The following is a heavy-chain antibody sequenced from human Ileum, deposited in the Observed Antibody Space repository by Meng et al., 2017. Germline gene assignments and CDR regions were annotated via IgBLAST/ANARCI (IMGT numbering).Heavy chain of an antibody. D-gene: IGHD1-1*01. CDR3: ARGGLTLERRPLDY. V-gene: IGHV4-4*02. CDR1: GDSITNTNW. Sequence: QVQMLEPGPGVGKPSGTLSLTCAVSGDSITNTNWWNWVRQPPGKGLEWIGEVYHSGSTNYNPSLQSRVTISIDKSKNQFSLNLTSVTVADTAVYYCARGGLTLERRPLDYWGQGTLVTASS. CDR2: VYHSGST. J-gene: IGHJ4*02.